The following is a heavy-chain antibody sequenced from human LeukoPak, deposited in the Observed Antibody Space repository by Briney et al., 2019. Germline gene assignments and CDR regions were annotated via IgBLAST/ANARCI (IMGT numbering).Heavy chain of an antibody. J-gene: IGHJ3*01. CDR1: GYSFSDYW. Sequence: GEPLKISCKASGYSFSDYWIGWVRHMPGKGLEWMTIIYPGDSETRYSPSLQGQVTISADKSINTVYLQWNSLRASDTAMYYCARQRGYRMTKGGFDVWGQGTMITVSS. V-gene: IGHV5-51*01. D-gene: IGHD2-2*03. CDR2: IYPGDSET. CDR3: ARQRGYRMTKGGFDV.